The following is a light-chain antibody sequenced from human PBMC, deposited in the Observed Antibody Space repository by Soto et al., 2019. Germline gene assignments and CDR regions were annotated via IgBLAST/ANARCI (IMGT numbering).Light chain of an antibody. CDR3: QQYGSSPWA. V-gene: IGKV3-20*01. CDR2: GAS. Sequence: EIVLTQSPGTLSLSPGERATLSCRASESVASSYLAWYQQKPGQAPRLLIYGASSRATGIPDRFSGRWSGTDFTLTISRLEPEDFAVYYCQQYGSSPWAFGPGTKVEIK. J-gene: IGKJ1*01. CDR1: ESVASSY.